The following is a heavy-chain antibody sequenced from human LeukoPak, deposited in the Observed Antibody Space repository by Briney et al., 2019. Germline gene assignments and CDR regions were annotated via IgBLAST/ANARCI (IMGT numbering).Heavy chain of an antibody. CDR2: INPNSGDT. CDR1: GYTFTGYH. J-gene: IGHJ5*02. D-gene: IGHD3-22*01. V-gene: IGHV1-2*06. Sequence: ASVKVSCKASGYTFTGYHMHWVRQAPGQGLEWMGRINPNSGDTNYAQKFQGRVTMTRDTSISTAYMDLSRLRSDDTAVYYCARASIDMIVVPTGFDPWGQGTLVTVSS. CDR3: ARASIDMIVVPTGFDP.